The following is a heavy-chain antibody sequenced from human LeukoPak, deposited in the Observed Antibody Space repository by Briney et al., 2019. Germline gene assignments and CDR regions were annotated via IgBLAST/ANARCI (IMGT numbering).Heavy chain of an antibody. CDR1: GFTFDCCG. CDR2: IRNVGNDK. D-gene: IGHD1-26*01. J-gene: IGHJ3*02. CDR3: ARSRVGATTDAFDI. V-gene: IGHV3-30*02. Sequence: PGGSLRLSCAASGFTFDCCGMHWVRQAPGKGLEWVAFIRNVGNDKYYADSVKGRFTISRDNSKNTLYLQMNSLRAEDTAVYYCARSRVGATTDAFDIWGQGTMVTVSS.